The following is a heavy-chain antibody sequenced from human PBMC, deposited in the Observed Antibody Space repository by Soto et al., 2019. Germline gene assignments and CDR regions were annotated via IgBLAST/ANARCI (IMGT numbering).Heavy chain of an antibody. J-gene: IGHJ6*02. CDR3: AKQLYFSDHYGMDV. Sequence: PGGSLRLSCAASGFTFSSYAMNWVRQAPGKGLEWVSVISGRDSSTYYADSVKGRFTISRDNSKNTLYLQMNSLRAEDTAMYYCAKQLYFSDHYGMDVWGQGTTVTVSS. D-gene: IGHD1-1*01. CDR2: ISGRDSST. CDR1: GFTFSSYA. V-gene: IGHV3-23*01.